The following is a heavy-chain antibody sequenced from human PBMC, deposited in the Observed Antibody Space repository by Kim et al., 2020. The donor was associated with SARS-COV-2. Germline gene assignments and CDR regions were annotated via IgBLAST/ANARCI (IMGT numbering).Heavy chain of an antibody. CDR1: GFTFSSYG. CDR3: ARLRSIDSSGYLGDY. Sequence: GGSLRLSCAASGFTFSSYGMHWVRQAPGKGLEWVAVISYDGSNKYYADSVKGRFTISRDNSKNTLYLQMNSLRAEDTAVYYCARLRSIDSSGYLGDYWGQGTLVTVSS. V-gene: IGHV3-33*05. D-gene: IGHD3-22*01. J-gene: IGHJ4*02. CDR2: ISYDGSNK.